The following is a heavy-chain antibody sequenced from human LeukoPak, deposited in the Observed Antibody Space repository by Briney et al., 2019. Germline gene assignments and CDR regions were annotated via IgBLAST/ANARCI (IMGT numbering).Heavy chain of an antibody. Sequence: SETLSLTCAVYGGSFSGYYWSWIRQPPGKGLEWIGEINHSGSTNYNPSLKSRVTMSVDTSKNQLSLKLSSVTAADTAVYYCARHGGNDYFDYWGQETLVTVSS. CDR2: INHSGST. V-gene: IGHV4-34*01. CDR1: GGSFSGYY. CDR3: ARHGGNDYFDY. J-gene: IGHJ4*02. D-gene: IGHD4-23*01.